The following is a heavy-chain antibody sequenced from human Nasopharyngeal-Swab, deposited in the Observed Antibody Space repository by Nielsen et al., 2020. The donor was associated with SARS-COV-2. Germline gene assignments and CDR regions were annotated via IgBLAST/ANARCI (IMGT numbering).Heavy chain of an antibody. CDR2: IYYSGST. V-gene: IGHV4-30-4*01. Sequence: RQAPGKGLVWFGYIYYSGSTYYNPSLKSRVTISVDTSKNQFSLKLSSVTAADTAVYYCARAVVWVGAAPSAVWGYFDYWGQGTLVTVSS. D-gene: IGHD2-15*01. J-gene: IGHJ4*02. CDR3: ARAVVWVGAAPSAVWGYFDY.